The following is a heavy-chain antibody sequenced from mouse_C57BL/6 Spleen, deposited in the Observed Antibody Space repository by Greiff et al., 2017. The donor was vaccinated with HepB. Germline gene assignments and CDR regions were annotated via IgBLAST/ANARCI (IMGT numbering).Heavy chain of an antibody. V-gene: IGHV1-59*01. CDR2: IDPSDSYT. J-gene: IGHJ4*01. CDR1: GYTFTSYW. CDR3: ARCYYGQYAMDY. D-gene: IGHD1-1*01. Sequence: QVQLQQPGAELVRPGTSVKLSCKASGYTFTSYWMHWVKQRPGQGLEWIGVIDPSDSYTNYNQKFKGKATLTVDTSSSTAYMKLSSLTSEEPAVYYCARCYYGQYAMDYWGQGTSVTVSS.